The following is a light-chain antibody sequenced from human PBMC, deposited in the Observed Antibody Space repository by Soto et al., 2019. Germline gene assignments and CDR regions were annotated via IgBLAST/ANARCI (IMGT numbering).Light chain of an antibody. J-gene: IGLJ1*01. CDR2: AVS. CDR3: CSYAGNYTDV. CDR1: SSDVGGYNY. V-gene: IGLV2-11*01. Sequence: QSALTQPRSVSGSPGQSVTISCTGTSSDVGGYNYVSWYQQHPGKAPKLTVYAVSEWPSGVPDRFSGSKSGNTASLTISGLQAEDEADYYCCSYAGNYTDVFGTGTKLTVL.